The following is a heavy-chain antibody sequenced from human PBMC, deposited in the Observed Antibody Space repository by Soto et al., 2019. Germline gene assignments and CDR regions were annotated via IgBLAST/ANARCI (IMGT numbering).Heavy chain of an antibody. J-gene: IGHJ6*03. D-gene: IGHD5-12*01. CDR3: ARVSRGYSGYGPYYYYMDV. CDR1: GFTFSSYS. Sequence: EVQLVESGGGLVKPGGSPRLSCAASGFTFSSYSMNWVRQAPGKGLEWVSSISSSSSYIYYADSVKGRFTISRDNAKNSLYLQMNSLRAEDTAVYYCARVSRGYSGYGPYYYYMDVWGKGTTVTVSS. V-gene: IGHV3-21*01. CDR2: ISSSSSYI.